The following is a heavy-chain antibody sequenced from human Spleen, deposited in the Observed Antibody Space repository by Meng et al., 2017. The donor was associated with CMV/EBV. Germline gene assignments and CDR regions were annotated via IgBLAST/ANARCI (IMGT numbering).Heavy chain of an antibody. CDR1: GGSIRSSSYY. V-gene: IGHV4-39*07. J-gene: IGHJ6*02. CDR3: ARGGLGSSDTDCYYYGMDV. Sequence: SETQSHTCTVSGGSIRSSSYYWGWIRQPPGKGLEWIGSIYYSGSTYYNPSLKSRVTISVDTSKNQFSLKLSSVTAADTAVYYCARGGLGSSDTDCYYYGMDVWGQGTTVTVPS. D-gene: IGHD6-6*01. CDR2: IYYSGST.